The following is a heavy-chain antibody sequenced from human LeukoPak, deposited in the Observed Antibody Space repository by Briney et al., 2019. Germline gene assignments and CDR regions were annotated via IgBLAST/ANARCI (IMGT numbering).Heavy chain of an antibody. CDR2: IYYSGST. CDR3: ARHNADYDILTGYSHFHYYFDY. Sequence: SETLSLTCAVYGGSFSGYYWSWIRQPPGKGLEWIGYIYYSGSTNYNPSLKSRVTISVDTSKNQFSLNLSSVTAADTAVYYCARHNADYDILTGYSHFHYYFDYWGQGTLVTVSS. D-gene: IGHD3-9*01. J-gene: IGHJ4*02. V-gene: IGHV4-59*08. CDR1: GGSFSGYY.